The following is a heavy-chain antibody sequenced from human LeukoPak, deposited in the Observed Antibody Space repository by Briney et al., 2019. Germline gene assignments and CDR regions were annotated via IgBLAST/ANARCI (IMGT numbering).Heavy chain of an antibody. D-gene: IGHD2-15*01. CDR2: IVVGSGNA. V-gene: IGHV1-58*01. CDR3: AAGYCSGGNCYPYYYYGMDV. CDR1: GFTFTSSA. Sequence: GASVKVSCKASGFTFTSSAVQWVRQARGQLLEWIGWIVVGSGNANYAQKFQERVTITRDVSTSTAYMELSSLRSEDTAVYYCAAGYCSGGNCYPYYYYGMDVWGQGTTVTVSS. J-gene: IGHJ6*02.